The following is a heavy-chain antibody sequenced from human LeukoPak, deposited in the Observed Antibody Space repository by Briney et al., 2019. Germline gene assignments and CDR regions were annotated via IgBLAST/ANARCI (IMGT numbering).Heavy chain of an antibody. D-gene: IGHD3-22*01. CDR2: INQDGTEK. V-gene: IGHV3-7*03. CDR1: GFTFSSYW. CDR3: ARGPYYYDSSGYLHDDAFDI. Sequence: QPGGSLRLSCAASGFTFSSYWMSWVRQAPGEGLEWVAKINQDGTEKAYVDSVRGRFTISRDNAKNSLFLQMNSLRAEDTAVYYCARGPYYYDSSGYLHDDAFDIWGQGTMVTVSS. J-gene: IGHJ3*02.